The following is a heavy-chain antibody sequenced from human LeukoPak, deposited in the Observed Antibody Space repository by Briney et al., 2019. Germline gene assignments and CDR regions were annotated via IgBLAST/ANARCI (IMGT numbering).Heavy chain of an antibody. CDR3: ASDLERGDSGYDRDDAIDI. V-gene: IGHV3-33*01. CDR1: GFTFSSYG. Sequence: GRSLRLSCAASGFTFSSYGMHWVRQAPGKGLEWVAVIWYDGSNKYHADSVKGRFTISRDNSKNTLYLQMNSLRAEDTAVYYCASDLERGDSGYDRDDAIDIWGQGTMVTVSS. D-gene: IGHD5-12*01. J-gene: IGHJ3*02. CDR2: IWYDGSNK.